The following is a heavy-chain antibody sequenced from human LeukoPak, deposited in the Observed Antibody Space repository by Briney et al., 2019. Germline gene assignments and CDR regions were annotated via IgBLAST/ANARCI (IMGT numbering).Heavy chain of an antibody. V-gene: IGHV4-34*01. CDR2: INNSGST. CDR1: GGSFSGYY. Sequence: SETLSLTCAVYGGSFSGYYWSWIRQPPAKGLDRIGEINNSGSTNYYPSLTSRVTISVDTSKNQFSLKLSSVTAAATAVYYCATRPYDGSWSKSDDDCGMDVWGQGTTVTVSS. D-gene: IGHD3-10*01. J-gene: IGHJ6*02. CDR3: ATRPYDGSWSKSDDDCGMDV.